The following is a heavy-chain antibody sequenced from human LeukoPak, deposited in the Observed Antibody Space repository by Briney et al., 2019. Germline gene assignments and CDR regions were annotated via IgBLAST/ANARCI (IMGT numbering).Heavy chain of an antibody. D-gene: IGHD3-10*01. CDR3: AVISSVVRALSGES. V-gene: IGHV1-3*01. CDR2: INAGNGNT. CDR1: GYSFTNYA. J-gene: IGHJ5*02. Sequence: ASVTVSCKASGYSFTNYAKHWVRQAPGQRLEWIGWINAGNGNTKYSQTVQGRVTITRETTASTAYMELSSLRSEDTAVYYCAVISSVVRALSGESWGQGTQVTVSS.